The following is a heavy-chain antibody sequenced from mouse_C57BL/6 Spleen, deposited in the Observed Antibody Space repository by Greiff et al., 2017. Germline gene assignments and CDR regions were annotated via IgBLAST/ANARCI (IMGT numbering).Heavy chain of an antibody. J-gene: IGHJ2*01. D-gene: IGHD2-2*01. V-gene: IGHV1-52*01. CDR2: IDPSDSET. CDR1: GYTFTSYW. Sequence: QVQLQQPGAELVRPGSSVKLSCKASGYTFTSYWMHWVKQRPIQGLEWIGNIDPSDSETHYNQKFKDKATLTVDKSSSTAYMQLSSLTSEDSAVYYCATHGYPDYFYYWGQGTTLTVSS. CDR3: ATHGYPDYFYY.